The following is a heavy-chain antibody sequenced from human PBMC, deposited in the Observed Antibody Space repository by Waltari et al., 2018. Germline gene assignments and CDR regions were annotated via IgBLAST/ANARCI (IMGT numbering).Heavy chain of an antibody. J-gene: IGHJ4*02. V-gene: IGHV1-24*01. Sequence: QVQLVQSGAEVKKPGASVKVSCKVSGYTLTELSMHWVRQAPGKGLEWMGGFDPEDDETIYAQKFQGRVTMTEDTSTDTAYMELSSLRSEDTAVYYCATGVYCSSTSCSYFDYWGQGTLVTVSS. CDR3: ATGVYCSSTSCSYFDY. CDR2: FDPEDDET. D-gene: IGHD2-2*01. CDR1: GYTLTELS.